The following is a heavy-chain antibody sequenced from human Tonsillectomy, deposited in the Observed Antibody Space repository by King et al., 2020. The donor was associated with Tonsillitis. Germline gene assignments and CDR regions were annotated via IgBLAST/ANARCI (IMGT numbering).Heavy chain of an antibody. D-gene: IGHD2-8*02. V-gene: IGHV3-23*04. J-gene: IGHJ6*03. Sequence: VQLVESGGGLVQPGGSLRLSCAASRCTFSNYAMTCVRQAPGKGLEWVSSIMGNSGSTYSADSVKGRVTISRDNSKNTLYLQMNSLRADDTAVYYCAKATTTGGRGYYMDVWGKGTTVTVSS. CDR2: IMGNSGST. CDR1: RCTFSNYA. CDR3: AKATTTGGRGYYMDV.